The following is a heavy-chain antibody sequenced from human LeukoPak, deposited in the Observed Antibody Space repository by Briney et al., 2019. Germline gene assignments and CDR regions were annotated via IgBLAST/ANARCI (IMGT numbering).Heavy chain of an antibody. J-gene: IGHJ5*02. Sequence: ASVKVSCTASGYTFTSYDINWVRQATGQGLECMGWMNPNSGNTGYAQKFQGRVTMTRNTSISTAYMELSSLRSEDTAVYYCARRHYDSSGYYYAPWGQGTLVTVSS. CDR1: GYTFTSYD. D-gene: IGHD3-22*01. CDR3: ARRHYDSSGYYYAP. V-gene: IGHV1-8*01. CDR2: MNPNSGNT.